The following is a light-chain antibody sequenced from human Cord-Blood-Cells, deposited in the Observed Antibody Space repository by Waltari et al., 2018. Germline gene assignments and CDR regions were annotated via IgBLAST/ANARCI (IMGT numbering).Light chain of an antibody. V-gene: IGLV2-14*01. Sequence: QSALTQPASVSGSPGQSITISCTRTSSDVGGYNYVSWSQQHPGKAPKLMIYEVSNRPSGVSNRFSGSKSGNTASLTISGLQAEDEADYYCSSYTSSSTPWYFGGGTKLTVL. CDR2: EVS. J-gene: IGLJ2*01. CDR1: SSDVGGYNY. CDR3: SSYTSSSTPWY.